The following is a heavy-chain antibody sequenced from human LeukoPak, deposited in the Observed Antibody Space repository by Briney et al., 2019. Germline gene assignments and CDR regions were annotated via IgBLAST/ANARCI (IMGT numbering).Heavy chain of an antibody. J-gene: IGHJ4*02. CDR1: GGSISSYY. D-gene: IGHD3-22*01. CDR2: IYYSGRT. V-gene: IGHV4-59*01. CDR3: ARDVRYFYDSSGYLDY. Sequence: SETLSLTCTVSGGSISSYYWSWIRQPPGKGLEWVGYIYYSGRTNYNPSLKRRVTISVDTSKNQFSLKLSSVTAADTAVYYCARDVRYFYDSSGYLDYWGQGTLVTVSS.